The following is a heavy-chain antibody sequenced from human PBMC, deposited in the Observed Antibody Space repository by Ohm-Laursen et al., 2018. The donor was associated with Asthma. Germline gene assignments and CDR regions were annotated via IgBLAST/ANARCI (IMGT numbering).Heavy chain of an antibody. CDR2: IYYSGST. CDR3: ARDHDSSGYNLAFDI. V-gene: IGHV4-31*03. D-gene: IGHD3-22*01. CDR1: GGSISSGGYY. Sequence: SQTLSLTCTVSGGSISSGGYYWSWIRQHPGKGLEWIGYIYYSGSTYYNPSLKSRVTISVDTSKNQFSLKLSSVTAADTAVYYCARDHDSSGYNLAFDIWGQGTMVTVSS. J-gene: IGHJ3*02.